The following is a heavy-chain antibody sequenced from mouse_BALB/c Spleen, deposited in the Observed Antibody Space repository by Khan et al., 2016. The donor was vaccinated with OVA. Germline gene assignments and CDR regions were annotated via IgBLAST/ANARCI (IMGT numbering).Heavy chain of an antibody. D-gene: IGHD2-3*01. CDR3: TRSILLYFDY. Sequence: VQLQQSGAELVRPGALVKLSCKGSGFNIKDYYMQWVKQRPEQGLEWIGWIDPENGNSIYDPQFQGKASITADTSSNTAYLQLSRLTSEDHAVYYCTRSILLYFDYWGQGTTLTVSS. V-gene: IGHV14-1*02. CDR2: IDPENGNS. J-gene: IGHJ2*01. CDR1: GFNIKDYY.